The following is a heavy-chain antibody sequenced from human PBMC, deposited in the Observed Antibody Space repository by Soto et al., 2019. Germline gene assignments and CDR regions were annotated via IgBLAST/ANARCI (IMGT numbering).Heavy chain of an antibody. J-gene: IGHJ4*02. CDR2: IIPILGIA. CDR3: AREGQQQLVLFYAAWGYFDY. V-gene: IGHV1-69*04. D-gene: IGHD6-13*01. CDR1: GGTFSSYT. Sequence: GASVKVSCKASGGTFSSYTISWVRQAPGQGLEWMGRIIPILGIANYAQKFQGRVTITADKSTSTAYMELSSLRSEDTAVYYCAREGQQQLVLFYAAWGYFDYWGQGTLVTVSS.